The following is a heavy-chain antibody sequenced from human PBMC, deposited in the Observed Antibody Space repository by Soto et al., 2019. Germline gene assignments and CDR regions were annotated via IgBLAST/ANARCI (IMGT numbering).Heavy chain of an antibody. CDR1: GGTFSSYA. CDR2: IIPIFGTA. V-gene: IGHV1-69*12. D-gene: IGHD2-15*01. Sequence: QVQLVQSGAEVKKPGSSVKVSCKASGGTFSSYAISWVRQAPGQGLEWMGGIIPIFGTANYAQKFQGRVPITADESTRPAYMELSSLRSEDTAVYYCARYCSGGSCFHFDYWGQGTLVTVSS. J-gene: IGHJ4*02. CDR3: ARYCSGGSCFHFDY.